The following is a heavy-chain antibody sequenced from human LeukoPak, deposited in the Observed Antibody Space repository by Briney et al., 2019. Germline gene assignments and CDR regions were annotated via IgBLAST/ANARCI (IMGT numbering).Heavy chain of an antibody. CDR1: GFTFSNYW. CDR2: ISSDGGSS. J-gene: IGHJ4*02. CDR3: VRDKTRNDFDY. Sequence: PRGSLRLSRAASGFTFSNYWMHWVRQAPAKGLVWVSRISSDGGSSTYADSVKGRFTVSRDNAKNTLYLQMNSLRAEDTAVYYCVRDKTRNDFDYWGQGTLVTVSS. D-gene: IGHD1-14*01. V-gene: IGHV3-74*01.